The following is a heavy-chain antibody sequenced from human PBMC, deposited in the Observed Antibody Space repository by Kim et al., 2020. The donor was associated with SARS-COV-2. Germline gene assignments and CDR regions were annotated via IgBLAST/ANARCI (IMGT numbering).Heavy chain of an antibody. CDR1: GFTFSDYY. Sequence: GGSLRLSCAASGFTFSDYYMSWIRQAPGKGLEWVAYISSSSSYTNYADSVKGRFTISRDNAKNSLYLQMNSLRAEDTAVYYCARALRPLRGPDADWVQVTLVTVPS. V-gene: IGHV3-11*05. D-gene: IGHD5-12*01. CDR3: ARALRPLRGPDAD. J-gene: IGHJ4*02. CDR2: ISSSSSYT.